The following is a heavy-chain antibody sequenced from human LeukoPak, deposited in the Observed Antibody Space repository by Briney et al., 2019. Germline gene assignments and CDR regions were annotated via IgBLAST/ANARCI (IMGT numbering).Heavy chain of an antibody. J-gene: IGHJ4*02. Sequence: GGSLRLSCAASGFTFSSYAMSWVRQAPGKGLERVSAISGSGGSTYYADSVKGRFTISRDNSKNTLYLQMNSLRAEDTAVYYCAKAYKLRYFDWLLYGYWGQGTLVTVSS. CDR2: ISGSGGST. D-gene: IGHD3-9*01. V-gene: IGHV3-23*01. CDR3: AKAYKLRYFDWLLYGY. CDR1: GFTFSSYA.